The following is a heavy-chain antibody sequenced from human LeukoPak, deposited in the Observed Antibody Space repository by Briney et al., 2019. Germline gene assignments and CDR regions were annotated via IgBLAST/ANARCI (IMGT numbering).Heavy chain of an antibody. J-gene: IGHJ6*03. CDR3: ARAVLILEWLSPNSQYYMDV. Sequence: GASVKVSCTASGGTFRSYAISWVRQAPGQGLEWMGGIIPIFGTANYAQKFQGRVTITTDESTSTGYMELSSLRSEDTAVYYCARAVLILEWLSPNSQYYMDVWGKGTTVTVSS. CDR1: GGTFRSYA. CDR2: IIPIFGTA. V-gene: IGHV1-69*05. D-gene: IGHD3-3*01.